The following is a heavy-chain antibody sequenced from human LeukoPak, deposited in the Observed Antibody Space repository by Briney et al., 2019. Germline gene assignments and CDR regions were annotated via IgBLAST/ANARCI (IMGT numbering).Heavy chain of an antibody. CDR1: GYTFTSYG. V-gene: IGHV1-18*01. CDR3: ARVLRQRHYDILTVGWFDP. CDR2: IGAYNGNT. J-gene: IGHJ5*02. D-gene: IGHD3-9*01. Sequence: GASVKVSCKASGYTFTSYGISWVRQAPGQGLEWMGWIGAYNGNTNYAQKLQGRVTMTTDTSTSTAYMELRSLRSDDTAVYYCARVLRQRHYDILTVGWFDPWGQGTLVTVSS.